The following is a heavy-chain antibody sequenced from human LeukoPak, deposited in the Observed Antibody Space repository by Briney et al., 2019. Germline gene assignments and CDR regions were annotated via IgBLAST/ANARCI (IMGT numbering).Heavy chain of an antibody. CDR1: GFTFSSYA. J-gene: IGHJ4*02. CDR3: AKGGTTVTTSQPEFDY. D-gene: IGHD4-17*01. V-gene: IGHV3-23*01. CDR2: ISGSGGST. Sequence: GGSLRLSCAASGFTFSSYAMSWVRQAPGKGLEWVSAISGSGGSTYYADSVKGRFTISRDNSKNTLYLQMNSLRAEDTAVYYCAKGGTTVTTSQPEFDYWAQGTLVTVSS.